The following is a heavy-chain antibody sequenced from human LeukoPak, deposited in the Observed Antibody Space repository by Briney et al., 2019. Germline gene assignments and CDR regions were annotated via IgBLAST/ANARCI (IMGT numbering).Heavy chain of an antibody. V-gene: IGHV3-53*01. CDR2: IYSGGST. J-gene: IGHJ6*04. CDR1: GFTVSSNY. D-gene: IGHD3-16*01. CDR3: ARDSGDYVWGDNRHPPRSLYYGMDV. Sequence: GGSLRLSCAASGFTVSSNYMSWVRQAPGKGLEWVSVIYSGGSTYYADSVKGRFTISRDNSKNTLYLQMNSLRAEDTAVYYCARDSGDYVWGDNRHPPRSLYYGMDVWGKGTTVTVSS.